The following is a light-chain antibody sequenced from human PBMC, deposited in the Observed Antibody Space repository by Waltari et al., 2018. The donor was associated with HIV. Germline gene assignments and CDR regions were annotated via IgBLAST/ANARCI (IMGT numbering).Light chain of an antibody. CDR2: ATA. V-gene: IGKV1-39*01. CDR3: QQSFSTVT. Sequence: DILLTQSPYSLSALVGDSVTITCRTSQSVSTYLNWYQHKSGKAPILLLPATATRPRGVASRFTGTGSGTEFTLTINSLQPDDFATYFCQQSFSTVTFGQGTRL. J-gene: IGKJ5*01. CDR1: QSVSTY.